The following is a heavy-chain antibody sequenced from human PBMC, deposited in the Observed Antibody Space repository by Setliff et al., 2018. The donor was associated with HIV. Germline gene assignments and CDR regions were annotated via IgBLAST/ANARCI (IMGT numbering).Heavy chain of an antibody. CDR3: AKGQWLRGL. CDR2: ITDSGA. D-gene: IGHD5-12*01. V-gene: IGHV3-23*01. J-gene: IGHJ4*02. CDR1: GFTFTTYD. Sequence: GGSLRLSCAASGFTFTTYDMTWVRQAPGKGLEWVSYITDSGAYYADSVKGRFTISRDTSKNTLYLQMNSLRAEDTAVYYCAKGQWLRGLWGQGTLVTVSS.